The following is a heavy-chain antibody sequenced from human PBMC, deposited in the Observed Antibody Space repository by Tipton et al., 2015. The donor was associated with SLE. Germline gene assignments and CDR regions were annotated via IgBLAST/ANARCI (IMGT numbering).Heavy chain of an antibody. V-gene: IGHV4-34*01. Sequence: TLSLTCAVYGRSFIGSYWTWIRQPPGKGLEWIGDIDHSGVTHYNPSLKSRVTISVDTSKNQFSLNLISVTAADTAVYYCARDAPSFCGAYCHRYFDLWGRGTLVTVSS. CDR2: IDHSGVT. J-gene: IGHJ2*01. CDR3: ARDAPSFCGAYCHRYFDL. CDR1: GRSFIGSY. D-gene: IGHD2-21*01.